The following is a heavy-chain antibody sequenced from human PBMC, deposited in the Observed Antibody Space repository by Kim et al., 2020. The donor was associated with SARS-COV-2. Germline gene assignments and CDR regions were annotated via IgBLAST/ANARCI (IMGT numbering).Heavy chain of an antibody. J-gene: IGHJ4*02. Sequence: GGSLRLSCAASGFVFRTFAMGWVRQAPGKGLEWVAAISSSGDRTYYADSVKGRFSISRDTPNNTLSLQMISLSVEHTALYYCAKVRGTMFREYITGPSYFDHWGQGTLVTVPS. V-gene: IGHV3-23*01. D-gene: IGHD3-10*01. CDR2: ISSSGDRT. CDR3: AKVRGTMFREYITGPSYFDH. CDR1: GFVFRTFA.